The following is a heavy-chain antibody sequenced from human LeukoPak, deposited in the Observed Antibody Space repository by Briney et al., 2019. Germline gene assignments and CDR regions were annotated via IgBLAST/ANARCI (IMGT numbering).Heavy chain of an antibody. CDR3: ARIAAAGSGFSYYYYYMDV. V-gene: IGHV3-53*01. CDR1: GFTVSANS. D-gene: IGHD6-13*01. J-gene: IGHJ6*03. Sequence: GGSLRLSCTVSGFTVSANSMSWVRQAPGKGLEWVSFIYSGTTHYSDSVKGRFTISRDNAKNSLYLQMNSLRAEDTAVYYCARIAAAGSGFSYYYYYMDVWGKGTTVTISS. CDR2: IYSGTT.